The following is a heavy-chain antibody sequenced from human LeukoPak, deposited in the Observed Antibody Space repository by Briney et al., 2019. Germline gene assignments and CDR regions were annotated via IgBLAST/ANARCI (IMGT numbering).Heavy chain of an antibody. Sequence: GGSLRLSCAASGFTFSDYYMSWIRQAPGKGLEWVSYISSSGSTIYYADSLKGRFTISRDNSKNTVYLHINSLRAEDTAVYRCANALTLVRGVIAPLDYWGQGTLVTVSS. J-gene: IGHJ4*02. CDR3: ANALTLVRGVIAPLDY. CDR2: ISSSGSTI. D-gene: IGHD3-10*01. V-gene: IGHV3-11*01. CDR1: GFTFSDYY.